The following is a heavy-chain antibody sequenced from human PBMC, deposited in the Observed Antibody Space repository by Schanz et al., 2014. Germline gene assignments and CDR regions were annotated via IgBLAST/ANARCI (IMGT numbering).Heavy chain of an antibody. CDR1: GFTFSSYA. D-gene: IGHD3-16*01. J-gene: IGHJ4*02. V-gene: IGHV3-21*01. CDR2: INSRNEV. CDR3: SRGIVGGLDC. Sequence: VHLVESGGGVVQPGRSLRLSCAAAGFTFSSYAMHWVRQAPGKGLEWVSVINSRNEVFSIDSVRGRFTIFRDNPKKSAYLQMNSLRADDTAVYYCSRGIVGGLDCWGQGTLVTVSS.